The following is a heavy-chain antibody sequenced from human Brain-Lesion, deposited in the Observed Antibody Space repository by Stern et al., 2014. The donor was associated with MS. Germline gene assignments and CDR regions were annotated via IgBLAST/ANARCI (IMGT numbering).Heavy chain of an antibody. CDR2: INPKTAGT. J-gene: IGHJ6*02. D-gene: IGHD3-3*01. Sequence: VQLVESGAEVKKPGASVKVSCKTSGYIFTGYYIHWGRQAPGQGLEWVAWINPKTAGTTYAQKVQGRVTMSRDTSSSTAYVELSSLTSDDTAVYYCARDQRGITIFGVVTDYYYLGMDVWGQGTTVTVSS. CDR1: GYIFTGYY. CDR3: ARDQRGITIFGVVTDYYYLGMDV. V-gene: IGHV1-2*02.